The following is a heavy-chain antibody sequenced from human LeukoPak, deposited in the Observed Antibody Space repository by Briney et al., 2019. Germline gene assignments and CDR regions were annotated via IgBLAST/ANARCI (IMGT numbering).Heavy chain of an antibody. CDR2: TWYDGSNK. V-gene: IGHV3-33*01. Sequence: GGSLRLSCAAPGFTFSSYGMHWVRQAPGKGLEWVAVTWYDGSNKYYADSVKGRFTISRDNSKNTLYLQMNSLRAEDTAVYYCARDIAVAGNYDYWGQGTLVTVSS. CDR1: GFTFSSYG. J-gene: IGHJ4*02. D-gene: IGHD6-19*01. CDR3: ARDIAVAGNYDY.